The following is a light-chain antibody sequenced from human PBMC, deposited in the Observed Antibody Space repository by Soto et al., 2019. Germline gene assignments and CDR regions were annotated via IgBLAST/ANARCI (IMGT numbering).Light chain of an antibody. CDR3: SSYAGSNNVI. CDR1: SSDVGGYNY. V-gene: IGLV2-8*01. J-gene: IGLJ2*01. Sequence: QSALTQPPSASGSPGQSVTIPCTGTSSDVGGYNYVSWYQQYPGKAPKLMIYEVSKRPSGVPDRFSGSKSGNTASLTVSGLQAEDEADYYCSSYAGSNNVIFGGGTKLTVL. CDR2: EVS.